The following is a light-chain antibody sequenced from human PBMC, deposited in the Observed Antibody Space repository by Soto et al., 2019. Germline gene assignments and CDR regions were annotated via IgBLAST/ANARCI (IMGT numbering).Light chain of an antibody. CDR3: QQYGSSPRT. CDR1: QSVSNRY. V-gene: IGKV3-20*01. CDR2: GAS. Sequence: EIVLTQSPGTLSLSPGERGTLSCRASQSVSNRYLAWYQQKPGQAPRLLISGASSRATGIPDRFSGSGSGTDFTLTISRLEPEDFAVYYCQQYGSSPRTFGQGTKVEIK. J-gene: IGKJ1*01.